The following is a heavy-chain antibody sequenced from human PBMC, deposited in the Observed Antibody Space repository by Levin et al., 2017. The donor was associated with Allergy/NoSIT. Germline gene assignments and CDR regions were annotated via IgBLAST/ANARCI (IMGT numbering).Heavy chain of an antibody. D-gene: IGHD3-10*01. CDR1: GFTFSSYW. CDR3: ARVPDYYGSGIFGYYGMDV. Sequence: LTGGSLRLSCAASGFTFSSYWMSWVRQAPGKGLEWVANIKQDGSEKYYVDSVKGRFTISRDNAKNSLYLQMNSLRAEDTAVYYCARVPDYYGSGIFGYYGMDVWGQGTTVTVSS. CDR2: IKQDGSEK. V-gene: IGHV3-7*01. J-gene: IGHJ6*02.